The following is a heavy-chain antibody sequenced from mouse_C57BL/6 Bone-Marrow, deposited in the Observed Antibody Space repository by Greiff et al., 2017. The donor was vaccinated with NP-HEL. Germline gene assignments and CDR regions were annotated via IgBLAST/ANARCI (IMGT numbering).Heavy chain of an antibody. CDR2: INPSSGYT. CDR3: ARKLGRCPFAY. J-gene: IGHJ3*01. Sequence: QVQLQQSGAELARPGASVKMSCKASGYTFTSYTMHWVKQRPGQGLEWIGYINPSSGYTKYNQKFKDQATLTADKSSSTAYMKLSSLTSEDSAVYYCARKLGRCPFAYWGQGTLVTVSA. CDR1: GYTFTSYT. D-gene: IGHD4-1*01. V-gene: IGHV1-4*01.